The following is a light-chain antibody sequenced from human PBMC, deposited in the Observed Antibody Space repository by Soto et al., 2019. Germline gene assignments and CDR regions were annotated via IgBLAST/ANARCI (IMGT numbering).Light chain of an antibody. CDR1: QSVSSSY. Sequence: EIVLTQSPGTLSLSPGERATLSCRASQSVSSSYLAWYQHNPGQAPRLIIYRASSRATGIPDRCSGSGTGTHFLLTISRLEPEDSAVYCSQQYARSPHTFGQGTKLEIK. CDR3: QQYARSPHT. CDR2: RAS. V-gene: IGKV3-20*01. J-gene: IGKJ2*01.